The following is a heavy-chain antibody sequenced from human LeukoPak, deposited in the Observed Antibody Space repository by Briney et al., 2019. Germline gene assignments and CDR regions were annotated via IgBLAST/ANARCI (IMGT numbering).Heavy chain of an antibody. CDR3: ARVHSSSWYGIDY. V-gene: IGHV1-18*01. D-gene: IGHD6-13*01. J-gene: IGHJ4*02. Sequence: GASVKVSCKASGYTFTSYGISWVRRAPGQGLEWMGWISAYNGNTNYAQKFQGRVTMTRDTSISTAYMELSRLRSDDTAVYYCARVHSSSWYGIDYWGQGTLVTVSS. CDR1: GYTFTSYG. CDR2: ISAYNGNT.